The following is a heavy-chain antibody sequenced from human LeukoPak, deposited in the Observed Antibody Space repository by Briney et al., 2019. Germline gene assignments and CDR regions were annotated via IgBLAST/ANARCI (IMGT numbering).Heavy chain of an antibody. CDR2: ISAYNGNT. J-gene: IGHJ6*03. CDR3: ARVIAGSTSGWYYYYYMDV. Sequence: GASVKVSCKASGYTFTSYGISWVRQAPGQGLEWMGWISAYNGNTNYAQELQGRVTMTADTSTSTAYMELRSLRSGDTAVYYCARVIAGSTSGWYYYYYMDVWGKGTTVTVSS. V-gene: IGHV1-18*01. D-gene: IGHD2-2*01. CDR1: GYTFTSYG.